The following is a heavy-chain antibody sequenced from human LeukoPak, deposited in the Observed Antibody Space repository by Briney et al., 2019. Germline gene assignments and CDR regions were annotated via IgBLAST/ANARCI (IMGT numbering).Heavy chain of an antibody. CDR1: GFTFSSYS. J-gene: IGHJ4*02. CDR2: ISSSSSYI. D-gene: IGHD6-6*01. Sequence: PGGSLRLSCAASGFTFSSYSMNWVRQAPGKGLEWVSSISSSSSYIYYADSVKGRFTISRDNAKNSLYLQMNSLRAEDTAVYYCARLGYSSSFAFDYWGQGTLVTVSS. CDR3: ARLGYSSSFAFDY. V-gene: IGHV3-21*01.